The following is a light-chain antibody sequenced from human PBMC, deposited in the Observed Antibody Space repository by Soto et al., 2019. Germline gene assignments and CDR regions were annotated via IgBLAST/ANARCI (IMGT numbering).Light chain of an antibody. CDR1: SSDVGSYNY. J-gene: IGLJ3*02. CDR3: ISYAGSNNWV. CDR2: EVS. Sequence: QSALTQPASVSGSPGQSITISCTGTSSDVGSYNYVSWFQQHPGKAPKLMIYEVSKRPSGVPDRFSGSKSGNTASLTVSGLQAEDEADYYCISYAGSNNWVFGGGTKLTVL. V-gene: IGLV2-8*01.